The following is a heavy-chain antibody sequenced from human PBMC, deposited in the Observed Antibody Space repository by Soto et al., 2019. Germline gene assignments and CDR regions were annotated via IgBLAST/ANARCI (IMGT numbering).Heavy chain of an antibody. CDR3: ARESPYNYYDSSGYYSFDY. CDR2: IIPIFGTA. Sequence: QVQLVQSGAEVKKPGSSVKVSCKASGGTFSSYAISWVRQAPGQGLEWMGGIIPIFGTANYAQKFQGRVTITADESTSTGYMELSSLRSEDTAVYYCARESPYNYYDSSGYYSFDYWGQGTLVTVSS. D-gene: IGHD3-22*01. V-gene: IGHV1-69*01. CDR1: GGTFSSYA. J-gene: IGHJ4*02.